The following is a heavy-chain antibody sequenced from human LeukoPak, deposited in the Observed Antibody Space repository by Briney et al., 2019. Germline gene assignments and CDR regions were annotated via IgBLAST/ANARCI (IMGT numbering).Heavy chain of an antibody. J-gene: IGHJ4*02. Sequence: SVKVSCKASGGTFSSYAISWVRQASGQGLEWVGGIIPIFGTANYAQKFQGRGTITTDESTSTAYMELSSLRSEDTAVYYCTRGEPLASTYYDFWSGYYHYFDYWGQGTLVTVSS. V-gene: IGHV1-69*05. D-gene: IGHD3-3*01. CDR1: GGTFSSYA. CDR3: TRGEPLASTYYDFWSGYYHYFDY. CDR2: IIPIFGTA.